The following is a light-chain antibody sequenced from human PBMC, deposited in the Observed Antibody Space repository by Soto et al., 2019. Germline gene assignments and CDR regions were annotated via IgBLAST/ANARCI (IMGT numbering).Light chain of an antibody. CDR2: EVS. J-gene: IGLJ2*01. Sequence: QSVLTQPASVSGSPGQSITISCTGTSSDVGGYNYVSWYQQHPGKAPKLMIYEVSNRPSGVSNRFSGSKSGNTASLTISGLRAEDEADYYCSSYTSSSTLDVVFGGGTKLTVL. V-gene: IGLV2-14*01. CDR3: SSYTSSSTLDVV. CDR1: SSDVGGYNY.